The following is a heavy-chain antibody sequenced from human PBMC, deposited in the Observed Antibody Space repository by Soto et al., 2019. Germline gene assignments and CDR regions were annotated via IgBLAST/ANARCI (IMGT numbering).Heavy chain of an antibody. D-gene: IGHD2-15*01. CDR1: GFSFSSYT. CDR2: ISSGSTTI. CDR3: GRDREYCSGGNCYETGADY. J-gene: IGHJ4*02. Sequence: EVQVVESGGGLVRPGGSLRLSCVTSGFSFSSYTMHWVRQAPGRGLEWVSDISSGSTTISYTDSVKGRFSVSRHNAKNSLYLQMNSLRAEDTAVYYCGRDREYCSGGNCYETGADYWGQGTLVTVSS. V-gene: IGHV3-48*01.